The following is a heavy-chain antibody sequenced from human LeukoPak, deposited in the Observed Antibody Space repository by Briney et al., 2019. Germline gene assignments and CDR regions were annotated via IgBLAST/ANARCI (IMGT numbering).Heavy chain of an antibody. CDR2: IYYTGST. CDR3: AVLTYQLLDYYFDY. D-gene: IGHD2-2*01. CDR1: GGSISTYY. V-gene: IGHV4-59*01. J-gene: IGHJ4*02. Sequence: SETLSLTCTVSGGSISTYYWSWIRQPPGKGLEWIGYIYYTGSTSYNPSLKSRVTMSLDASKNQFSLKLSSVTAADTAVYYCAVLTYQLLDYYFDYWGQGTLVTVSS.